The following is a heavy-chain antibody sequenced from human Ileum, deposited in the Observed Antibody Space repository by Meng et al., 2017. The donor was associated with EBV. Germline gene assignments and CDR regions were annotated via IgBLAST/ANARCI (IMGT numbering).Heavy chain of an antibody. Sequence: QQKESGPGVGKPSGTPSLTCAVSGGYITERNSWSWVRQPPGQGLEWIGEIYHNGGTNYNPSLKSRVTISVDKSKNEISLKLRSVTAADTAVYYCARWAFIYSYGFDNWGQGTLVTVSS. CDR2: IYHNGGT. J-gene: IGHJ4*02. CDR1: GGYITERNS. CDR3: ARWAFIYSYGFDN. D-gene: IGHD5-18*01. V-gene: IGHV4-4*02.